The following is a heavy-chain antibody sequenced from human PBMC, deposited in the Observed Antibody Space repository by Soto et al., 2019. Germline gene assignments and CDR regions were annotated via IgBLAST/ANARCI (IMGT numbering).Heavy chain of an antibody. CDR3: ARASDYGDYVFDY. CDR2: IWYDGSNK. Sequence: QVQLVESGGGVVQPGRSVRLSCAASGFTFSSYGMHWVRQAPGKGLEWVAVIWYDGSNKYYADSVKGRFTISRDNSKNTLYLQMNSLRAEDTAVYYCARASDYGDYVFDYWGQGTLVTVSS. V-gene: IGHV3-33*01. D-gene: IGHD4-17*01. J-gene: IGHJ4*02. CDR1: GFTFSSYG.